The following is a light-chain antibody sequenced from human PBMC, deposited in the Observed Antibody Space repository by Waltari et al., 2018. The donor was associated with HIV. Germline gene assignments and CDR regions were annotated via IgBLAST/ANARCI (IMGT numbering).Light chain of an antibody. J-gene: IGLJ2*01. Sequence: QSALTQPAPVSGSPGHPITLSCTGTSSDVGGYNYVSWYQHHPGKAPKLMTYDVTNRPSVVSNRFSGSKSGNTASLTISGLQAEDEADYYCSSYTSSSTLVVFGGGTKLTVL. CDR1: SSDVGGYNY. CDR2: DVT. V-gene: IGLV2-14*01. CDR3: SSYTSSSTLVV.